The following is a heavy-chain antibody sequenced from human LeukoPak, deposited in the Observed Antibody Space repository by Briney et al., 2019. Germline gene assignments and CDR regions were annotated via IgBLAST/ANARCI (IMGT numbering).Heavy chain of an antibody. J-gene: IGHJ6*03. CDR3: ARLNVVVVVAATQLYYYYYMDV. CDR2: IYYSGST. V-gene: IGHV4-59*12. D-gene: IGHD2-15*01. CDR1: GGSISNYY. Sequence: SETLSLICTVSGGSISNYYWSWIRQPPGKGLEWIGFIYYSGSTNYNPSLKSRVTISVDTSKNQFSLKLSSVTAADTAVYYCARLNVVVVVAATQLYYYYYMDVWGKGTTVTISS.